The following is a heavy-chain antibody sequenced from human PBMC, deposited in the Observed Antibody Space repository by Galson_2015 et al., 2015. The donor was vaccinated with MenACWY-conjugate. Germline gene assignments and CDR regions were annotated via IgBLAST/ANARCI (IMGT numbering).Heavy chain of an antibody. CDR3: ARVGYGESVTPDDY. J-gene: IGHJ4*02. CDR1: GFSLSRYS. CDR2: ITSSSSTI. V-gene: IGHV3-48*04. Sequence: SLRLSCAASGFSLSRYSMNWVRQAPGKGLEWISYITSSSSTIYYADSVKGRFTISRDNAKNSLYLQMNSLRAEDTAVYCCARVGYGESVTPDDYWGRGTLVTVSS. D-gene: IGHD4-17*01.